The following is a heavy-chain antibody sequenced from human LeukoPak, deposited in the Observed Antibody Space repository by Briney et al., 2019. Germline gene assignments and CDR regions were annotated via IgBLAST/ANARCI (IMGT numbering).Heavy chain of an antibody. D-gene: IGHD2-8*01. Sequence: GGSLRLSCTASGFNFKTYALTCVRQAPGRGLEWVSSITVSSGTRNYADSMKGRFTISRDNSKNTLYLQMNSLRVEDTAIYYCAKDPNGDYIGAFDSWGQGTLVTVSS. J-gene: IGHJ3*02. CDR1: GFNFKTYA. CDR2: ITVSSGTR. CDR3: AKDPNGDYIGAFDS. V-gene: IGHV3-23*01.